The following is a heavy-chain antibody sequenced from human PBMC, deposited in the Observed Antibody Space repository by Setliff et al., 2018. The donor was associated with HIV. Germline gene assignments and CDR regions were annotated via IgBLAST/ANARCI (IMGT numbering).Heavy chain of an antibody. CDR2: ISFDGSSK. CDR3: ARAPSWQRQVDF. D-gene: IGHD6-25*01. Sequence: GGSLRLSCRGFRTTFIGYGLNWVRQAPGKGLEWVAVISFDGSSKYYSDSVKGRFTISRDNSRNTLYLQMDSLRPKDTAAYYCARAPSWQRQVDFWGQGTLVTVSS. J-gene: IGHJ4*02. CDR1: RTTFIGYG. V-gene: IGHV3-30*03.